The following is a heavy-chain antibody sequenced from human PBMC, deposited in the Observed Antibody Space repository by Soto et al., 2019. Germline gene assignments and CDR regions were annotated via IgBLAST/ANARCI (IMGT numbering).Heavy chain of an antibody. CDR3: ARVSAGGATIYYMDV. CDR2: ISSNGGST. CDR1: GFTFSSYA. V-gene: IGHV3-64*01. J-gene: IGHJ6*03. D-gene: IGHD1-26*01. Sequence: GGSLRLSCAASGFTFSSYAMHWVRQAPGKGLEYVSAISSNGGSTYYAHSVKGRFTISRDNSKNTLYLQMGSLRAEDMAVYYCARVSAGGATIYYMDVWGKGTTVTVSS.